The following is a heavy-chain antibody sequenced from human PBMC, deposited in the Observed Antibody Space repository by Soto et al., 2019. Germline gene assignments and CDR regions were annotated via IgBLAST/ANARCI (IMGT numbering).Heavy chain of an antibody. CDR3: AREVRGEEVNWFDP. CDR1: GVTFISYA. Sequence: PGGSLRLSCASSGVTFISYAMRLVRQAPGKGLEWVAVISYDGSNKYYADSVKGRFTISRDNSKNTLYLQMNSLRAEDTAVYYCAREVRGEEVNWFDPWGQGTLVTVSS. J-gene: IGHJ5*02. D-gene: IGHD3-10*01. V-gene: IGHV3-30-3*01. CDR2: ISYDGSNK.